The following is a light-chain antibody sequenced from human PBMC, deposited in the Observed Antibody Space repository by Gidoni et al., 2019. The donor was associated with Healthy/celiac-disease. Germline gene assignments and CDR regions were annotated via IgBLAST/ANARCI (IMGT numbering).Light chain of an antibody. V-gene: IGKV1-33*01. Sequence: EIQMTQSPSSLSASVGDRVTITCQASQDISNYLNWYQQKPGKAPKLLIYDASHLETGVPSRFSGSGSGTDFTFTISSLQPEDIATYYCQQYDNLPLTCGGGTKVEIK. CDR2: DAS. J-gene: IGKJ4*01. CDR3: QQYDNLPLT. CDR1: QDISNY.